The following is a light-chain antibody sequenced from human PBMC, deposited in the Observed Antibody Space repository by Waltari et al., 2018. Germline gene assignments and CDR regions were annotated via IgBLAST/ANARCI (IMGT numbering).Light chain of an antibody. J-gene: IGLJ3*02. V-gene: IGLV2-14*01. CDR1: SSDFSVSQY. CDR2: DVI. CDR3: TSYATANSWV. Sequence: QSALTQPASVSGSPGQSITISCTGTSSDFSVSQYVSWYQQHPGRAPKLILYDVIKRTSVFSARFSGSKSADTASLTILGLQADDEADYYCTSYATANSWVFGGGTKLTVL.